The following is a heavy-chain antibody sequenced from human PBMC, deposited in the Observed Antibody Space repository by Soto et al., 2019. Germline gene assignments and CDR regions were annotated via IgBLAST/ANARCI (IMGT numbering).Heavy chain of an antibody. J-gene: IGHJ4*02. CDR3: ARDRAGTTGPPTPPTDY. V-gene: IGHV3-48*02. CDR1: GFTFSSYS. D-gene: IGHD1-1*01. Sequence: EVQLVESGGGLVQPGGSLRLSCAASGFTFSSYSMNWVRQAPGKGLEWVSYISSSSSTIYYADSVKGRFTISRDNAKNTLYLQMNSPRDEDTAVYYCARDRAGTTGPPTPPTDYWGQGTLVTVSS. CDR2: ISSSSSTI.